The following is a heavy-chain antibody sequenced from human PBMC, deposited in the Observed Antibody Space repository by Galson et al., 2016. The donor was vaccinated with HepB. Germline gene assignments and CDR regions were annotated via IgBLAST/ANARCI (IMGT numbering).Heavy chain of an antibody. D-gene: IGHD1-1*01. J-gene: IGHJ6*02. V-gene: IGHV3-11*01. CDR2: VTSSGNTI. Sequence: SLRLSCAASGFIFSDYYMSWIRQAPGKGLEWVSYVTSSGNTIYYADSVKGRFTISRDNAKNSLYLQMNSLRAEDTAVYYCARGYNIPSYYHHGMDVWGQGTTVTVSS. CDR3: ARGYNIPSYYHHGMDV. CDR1: GFIFSDYY.